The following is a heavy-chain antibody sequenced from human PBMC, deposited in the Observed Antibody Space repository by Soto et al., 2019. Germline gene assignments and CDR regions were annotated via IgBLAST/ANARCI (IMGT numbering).Heavy chain of an antibody. CDR3: ARAKIDCSGGSCYRYFDY. V-gene: IGHV4-34*01. J-gene: IGHJ4*02. D-gene: IGHD2-15*01. CDR1: GGSFSGYY. CDR2: INHSGST. Sequence: QVQLQQWGAGLLKPSETLSLTCAVYGGSFSGYYWSWIRQPPGKGLEWIGEINHSGSTNYNPSLKSRVTISVDTSKNQFSLKLSSVTAADTAVYYCARAKIDCSGGSCYRYFDYWGQGTLVTVSS.